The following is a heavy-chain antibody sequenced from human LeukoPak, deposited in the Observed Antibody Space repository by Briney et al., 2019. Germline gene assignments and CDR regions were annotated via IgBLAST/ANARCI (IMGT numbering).Heavy chain of an antibody. Sequence: SSETLSLTCAVYGGSFSGYYWSWIRQPPGKGLEWIGEINHSGSTNYNPSLKSRVTISVDTSKNQFSLKLSSVTAADTAVYYCARGRGSGYLFDYWGQGTLVTVSS. J-gene: IGHJ4*02. CDR2: INHSGST. D-gene: IGHD3-22*01. CDR1: GGSFSGYY. CDR3: ARGRGSGYLFDY. V-gene: IGHV4-34*01.